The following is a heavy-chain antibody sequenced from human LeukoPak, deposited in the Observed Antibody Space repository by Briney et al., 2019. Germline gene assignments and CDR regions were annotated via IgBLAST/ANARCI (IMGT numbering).Heavy chain of an antibody. V-gene: IGHV3-7*03. D-gene: IGHD1-20*01. CDR3: AWNTWKDAFDI. Sequence: GGSLRLSCAASGFTFSSYWMSWVRQAPWKGLEWVANIKQDGSEKYYVDSVKGRFTISRDNAKNSLYLQMNSLRAEDTAVYYCAWNTWKDAFDIWGQGTMVTVSS. CDR1: GFTFSSYW. CDR2: IKQDGSEK. J-gene: IGHJ3*02.